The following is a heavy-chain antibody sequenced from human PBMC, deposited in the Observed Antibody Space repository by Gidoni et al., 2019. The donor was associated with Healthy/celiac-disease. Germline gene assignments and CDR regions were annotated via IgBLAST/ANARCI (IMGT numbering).Heavy chain of an antibody. CDR3: AKDLKVWQQLVGDY. Sequence: QVQLVESGGGVVQPGRSLSLSCAASGFTFSSYGMNWVRQAPGKGLEWVAVISYDGSNKYYADSVKGRFTISRDNSKNTLYLQMNSLRAEDTAVYYCAKDLKVWQQLVGDYWGQGTLVTVSS. V-gene: IGHV3-30*18. D-gene: IGHD6-13*01. CDR1: GFTFSSYG. CDR2: ISYDGSNK. J-gene: IGHJ4*02.